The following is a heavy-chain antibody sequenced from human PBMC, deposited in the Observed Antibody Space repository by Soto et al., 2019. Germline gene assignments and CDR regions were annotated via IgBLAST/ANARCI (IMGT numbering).Heavy chain of an antibody. CDR2: ISGSGGTT. V-gene: IGHV3-23*01. D-gene: IGHD4-4*01. J-gene: IGHJ4*02. CDR1: GCTFNNYA. CDR3: AKSPTTTSPRVDS. Sequence: SGGSLRLSCAASGCTFNNYAMTWVRQAPGKGLEWLSGISGSGGTTYYANSVKGRFIISRDNSKNTLYLQLNSLRVEDTATYYCAKSPTTTSPRVDSWGQGTLVTVSS.